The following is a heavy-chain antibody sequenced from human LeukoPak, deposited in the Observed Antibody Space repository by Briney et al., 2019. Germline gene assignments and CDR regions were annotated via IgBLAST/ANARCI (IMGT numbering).Heavy chain of an antibody. D-gene: IGHD1-1*01. CDR1: GGSISSYY. V-gene: IGHV4-59*01. CDR3: ARDRELGY. J-gene: IGHJ4*02. Sequence: SETLSLTCTVSGGSISSYYWSWIRQPPGKGLEWIGWSYHRGSTSYNPSLKSRVVISVDTSKNQFSLKLSSVTAADTAVYYCARDRELGYWGQGTLVTVSS. CDR2: SYHRGST.